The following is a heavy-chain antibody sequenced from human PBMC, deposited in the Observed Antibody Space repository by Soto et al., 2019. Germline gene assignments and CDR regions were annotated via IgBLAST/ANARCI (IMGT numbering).Heavy chain of an antibody. J-gene: IGHJ4*02. D-gene: IGHD6-13*01. Sequence: GESLKISCAASGFTFSDYYMSWIRQAPGKGLEWVSYISSSGSTIYYADSVKGRFTISRDNAKNSLYLQMNSLRAEDTAVYYCARDRRYSSSWYARDFDYWGQGTLVTVSS. V-gene: IGHV3-11*01. CDR3: ARDRRYSSSWYARDFDY. CDR2: ISSSGSTI. CDR1: GFTFSDYY.